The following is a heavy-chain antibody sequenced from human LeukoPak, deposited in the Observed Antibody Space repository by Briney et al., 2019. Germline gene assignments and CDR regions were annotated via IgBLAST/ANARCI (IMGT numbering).Heavy chain of an antibody. Sequence: GGSLRLSCAASGFTFDDYTMHWVRQAPGKGLEWVSLISWDGGRTYYADSVKGRFTISRDNSKNSLYLQMNSLRTEDTALYYCAKEGPGIAVAVLDYWGQGTLVTVSS. CDR1: GFTFDDYT. CDR3: AKEGPGIAVAVLDY. CDR2: ISWDGGRT. V-gene: IGHV3-43*01. D-gene: IGHD6-19*01. J-gene: IGHJ4*02.